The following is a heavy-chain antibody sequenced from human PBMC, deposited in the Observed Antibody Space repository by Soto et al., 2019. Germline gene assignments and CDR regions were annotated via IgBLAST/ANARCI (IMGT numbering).Heavy chain of an antibody. CDR3: ARQRTTVVTQAYFDH. CDR1: GESISSSSYY. V-gene: IGHV4-39*01. J-gene: IGHJ4*02. D-gene: IGHD2-21*02. Sequence: SETLSLTCIVSGESISSSSYYWGWIRQPPGKGLEWIGSIYYSGRTYYNPSFESRVTISIDTSKNQFSLKLSSVTAADTAVYYCARQRTTVVTQAYFDHWGQGALVTVSS. CDR2: IYYSGRT.